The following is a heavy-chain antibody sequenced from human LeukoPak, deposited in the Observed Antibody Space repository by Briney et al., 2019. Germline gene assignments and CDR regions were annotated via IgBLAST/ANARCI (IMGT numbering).Heavy chain of an antibody. CDR3: ARGEPSVPTDY. CDR2: IIPIFGTP. J-gene: IGHJ4*02. V-gene: IGHV1-69*05. D-gene: IGHD1-14*01. Sequence: SVKVSCKASGGTFSNYAISWVRQAPGQGLEWMGGIIPIFGTPNYAQKFQGRVTITTDESTSTAYMELSSLRSEDTAVYYCARGEPSVPTDYWGQGTLVTVSS. CDR1: GGTFSNYA.